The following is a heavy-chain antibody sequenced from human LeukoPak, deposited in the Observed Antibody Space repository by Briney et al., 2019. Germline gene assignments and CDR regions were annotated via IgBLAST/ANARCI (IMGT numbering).Heavy chain of an antibody. V-gene: IGHV5-51*01. CDR3: ARRRDLYSGSYYPFDY. CDR2: IYPGDSDT. CDR1: GYNFTSYW. D-gene: IGHD1-26*01. J-gene: IGHJ4*02. Sequence: GESLKISCKGSGYNFTSYWIGWVRQMPEKGLECMGSIYPGDSDTRYSPSFQGQVTISADTSISTAYLQWSSLKASDSAMYYCARRRDLYSGSYYPFDYWGQGTLVTVSS.